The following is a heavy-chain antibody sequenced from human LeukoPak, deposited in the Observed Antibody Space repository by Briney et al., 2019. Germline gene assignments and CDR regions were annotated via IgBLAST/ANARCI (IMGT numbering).Heavy chain of an antibody. CDR2: INHSGST. V-gene: IGHV4-34*01. D-gene: IGHD2-15*01. Sequence: PSETLSLTCAVYGGSFSGYYWSWIRQPPGKGLEWIGEINHSGSTNYNPSLKSRVTISVDTSKNQFSLKLSSVTAADTAVYYCAREVVVVAATLRRQARAAGMDVWGQGTTVTVSS. CDR3: AREVVVVAATLRRQARAAGMDV. J-gene: IGHJ6*02. CDR1: GGSFSGYY.